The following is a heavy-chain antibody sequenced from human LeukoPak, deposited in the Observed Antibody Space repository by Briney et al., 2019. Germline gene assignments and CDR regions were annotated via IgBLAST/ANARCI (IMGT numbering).Heavy chain of an antibody. CDR2: IYPDDSDT. V-gene: IGHV5-51*01. Sequence: GESLKISCKGSGYNFNIYYIAWVRQMPGKGLEWMGIIYPDDSDTRYSPSFEGQVTISADKSISTAYLQWGSLKASDTAMYYCARLPGAVNNSNLDNWGQGTLVTVSS. CDR3: ARLPGAVNNSNLDN. D-gene: IGHD6-19*01. J-gene: IGHJ4*02. CDR1: GYNFNIYY.